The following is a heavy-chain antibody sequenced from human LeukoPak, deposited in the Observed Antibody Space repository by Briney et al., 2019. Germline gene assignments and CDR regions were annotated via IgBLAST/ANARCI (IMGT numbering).Heavy chain of an antibody. CDR2: ISYDGSNK. V-gene: IGHV3-30-3*01. CDR3: ARAICSGGSCYLYDY. CDR1: GFTFSSYA. Sequence: GGSLRLSRAASGFTFSSYAMHWVRQAPGKGLEWVAVISYDGSNKYYADSVKGRFTISRDNSKNTLYLQMNSLRAEDTAVYYCARAICSGGSCYLYDYWGQGTLVTVSS. D-gene: IGHD2-15*01. J-gene: IGHJ4*02.